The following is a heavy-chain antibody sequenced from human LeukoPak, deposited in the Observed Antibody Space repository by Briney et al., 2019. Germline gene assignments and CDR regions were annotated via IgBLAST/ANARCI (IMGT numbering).Heavy chain of an antibody. CDR1: GFRFDDYA. CDR3: ARVPRLGDRP. V-gene: IGHV3-9*01. D-gene: IGHD3-16*01. Sequence: GGSLRLSCEASGFRFDDYAMHWVRQAPGKGLEWVSGLSYNRGYIGYADSVKGRFTISRDNAKNSLYLQMNSLRAEDTAVYYCARVPRLGDRPWGQGTLVTVSS. CDR2: LSYNRGYI. J-gene: IGHJ5*02.